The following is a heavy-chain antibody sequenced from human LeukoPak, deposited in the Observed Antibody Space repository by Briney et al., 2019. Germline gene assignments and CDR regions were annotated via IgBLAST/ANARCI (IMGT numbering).Heavy chain of an antibody. CDR3: AREPRDSFYFDY. J-gene: IGHJ4*02. V-gene: IGHV1-46*01. D-gene: IGHD2-15*01. CDR1: GYTFTNYY. CDR2: INPSAGNT. Sequence: ASVKVSCKAFGYTFTNYYMHWVRQAPGLGLEWMGIINPSAGNTGFTQKFQGRVTMTRDASTSIVYMELSSLTSEDTAVYYCAREPRDSFYFDYWGQGTLVTVSS.